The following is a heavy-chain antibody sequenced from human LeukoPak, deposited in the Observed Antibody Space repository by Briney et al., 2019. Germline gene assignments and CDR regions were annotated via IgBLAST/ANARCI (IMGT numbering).Heavy chain of an antibody. CDR1: GGSISSGSYY. J-gene: IGHJ4*02. Sequence: PSXTLSLTCTVSGGSISSGSYYWSWIRQPAGKGLEWIRRIYTSGSTNYNPSLKSRVTISVDTSKNQFSLDLSSVTAADTAVYYCARESRFTSYFDSWGQGTLVTVSS. V-gene: IGHV4-61*02. D-gene: IGHD3-16*01. CDR2: IYTSGST. CDR3: ARESRFTSYFDS.